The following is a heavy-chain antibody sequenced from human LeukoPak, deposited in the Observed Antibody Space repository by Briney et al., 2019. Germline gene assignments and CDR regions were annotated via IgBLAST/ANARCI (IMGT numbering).Heavy chain of an antibody. CDR1: GFTFSSYG. V-gene: IGHV3-30*18. CDR3: VKLRLVGVTGDY. D-gene: IGHD1-26*01. CDR2: ISYDGSNK. J-gene: IGHJ4*02. Sequence: GGSLRLSCAASGFTFSSYGMHWVRQAPGKGLEWVAVISYDGSNKYYADSVKGRFTISRDNSKNTLYLQMNSLRAEDTAVYYCVKLRLVGVTGDYWGQGTLVTVSS.